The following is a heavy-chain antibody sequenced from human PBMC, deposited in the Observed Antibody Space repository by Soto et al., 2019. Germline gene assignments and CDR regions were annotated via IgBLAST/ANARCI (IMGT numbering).Heavy chain of an antibody. Sequence: QVPLVQSGAEAKKPGSSVKVSCKASGGTFSSYAISWVRQAPGQGLEWMGGIIPIFGTANYAQKFQGRVTITADESTSTAYMELSSLRSEDTAVYYCARTIAVAGTSYYYYGMDVWGQGTTVTVSS. CDR3: ARTIAVAGTSYYYYGMDV. CDR1: GGTFSSYA. J-gene: IGHJ6*02. V-gene: IGHV1-69*01. D-gene: IGHD6-19*01. CDR2: IIPIFGTA.